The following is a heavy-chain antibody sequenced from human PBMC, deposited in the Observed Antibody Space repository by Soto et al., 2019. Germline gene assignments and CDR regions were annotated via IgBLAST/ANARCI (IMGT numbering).Heavy chain of an antibody. CDR3: ARALPYSSSGDS. J-gene: IGHJ4*02. Sequence: LKGSCKGFGYTFTTYGISWVRKAPGQGLEWMGWISASNGNIYYGQKFQGRVTMTTDSFTSTAYKELSSLTSDDTVVYYCARALPYSSSGDSWGRGTLVTSPQ. V-gene: IGHV1-18*01. D-gene: IGHD6-13*01. CDR1: GYTFTTYG. CDR2: ISASNGNI.